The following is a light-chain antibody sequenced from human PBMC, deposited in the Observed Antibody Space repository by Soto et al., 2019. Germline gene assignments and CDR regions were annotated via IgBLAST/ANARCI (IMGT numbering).Light chain of an antibody. CDR1: QDISNY. V-gene: IGKV1-9*01. J-gene: IGKJ1*01. CDR2: AAS. CDR3: QQYGSSPRT. Sequence: DTPWTDAWAFAAPSVWCRLTRSCGASQDISNYLVWYQQKPGKDPKTLIYAASTLQSGGPSRLSGSGAGTDFTLTISSLEHEEFAVYYCQQYGSSPRTFGQGTKVDIK.